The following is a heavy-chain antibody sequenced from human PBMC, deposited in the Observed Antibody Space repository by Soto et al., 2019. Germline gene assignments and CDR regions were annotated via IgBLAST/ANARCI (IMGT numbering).Heavy chain of an antibody. Sequence: GGSLRLSWAGAGFTFNMYGLHWVRHVPGKGPVWGERIYNGGTYADYADSVKGRFTISRDNAKDTLYLQMNDLRAEDSALYHCKRGPRATSAGTSAHWGQGTLVTVSS. J-gene: IGHJ4*02. CDR1: GFTFNMYG. V-gene: IGHV3-74*01. CDR3: KRGPRATSAGTSAH. D-gene: IGHD6-13*01. CDR2: IYNGGTYA.